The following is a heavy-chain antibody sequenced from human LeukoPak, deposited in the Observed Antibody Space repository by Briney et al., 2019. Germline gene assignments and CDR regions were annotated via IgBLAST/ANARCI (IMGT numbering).Heavy chain of an antibody. CDR2: IYRGGSA. V-gene: IGHV3-66*01. Sequence: PGGSLRLSCTASGFTVSSYYMSWVRQPPGKGLDWVSVIYRGGSAYYADSVKGRFTISRDNSENTLYPQINSLRAEDTAVYYCARDLGRGYSNYWGQGTLVTVSS. J-gene: IGHJ4*02. CDR3: ARDLGRGYSNY. CDR1: GFTVSSYY. D-gene: IGHD3-16*01.